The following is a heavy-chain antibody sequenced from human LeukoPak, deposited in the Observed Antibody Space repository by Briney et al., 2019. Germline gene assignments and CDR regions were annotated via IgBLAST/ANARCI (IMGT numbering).Heavy chain of an antibody. CDR1: GFTFSSYE. V-gene: IGHV3-48*03. CDR3: AKSKGTYYYDSSGYYSYAFDI. Sequence: GGSLRLSCAASGFTFSSYEMNWVRQAPGKGLEWVSYISSSGSNIYYADSVKGRFTIYGDNAKNSLYLQMNSLRAEDTALYYCAKSKGTYYYDSSGYYSYAFDIWGQGTMVTVSS. CDR2: ISSSGSNI. D-gene: IGHD3-22*01. J-gene: IGHJ3*02.